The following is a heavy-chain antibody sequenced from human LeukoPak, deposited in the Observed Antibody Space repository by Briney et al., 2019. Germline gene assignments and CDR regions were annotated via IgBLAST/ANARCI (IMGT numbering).Heavy chain of an antibody. CDR2: IYPADSTA. D-gene: IGHD4-11*01. CDR3: ARQADYSNGY. J-gene: IGHJ4*02. Sequence: RHGESLKISCKASGYSFTTYWIGWVRQVSGKGLEWVGIIYPADSTAKYSPSFQGQVTISVDKSISTAYLQWSSLKASDTAMYYCARQADYSNGYWGQGTLVTVSS. V-gene: IGHV5-51*01. CDR1: GYSFTTYW.